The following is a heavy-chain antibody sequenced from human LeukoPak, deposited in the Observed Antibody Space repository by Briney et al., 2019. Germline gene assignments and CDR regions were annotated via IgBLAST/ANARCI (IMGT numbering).Heavy chain of an antibody. CDR1: GYLFSNYW. V-gene: IGHV5-51*01. D-gene: IGHD1-26*01. CDR2: IYPGDSET. Sequence: GESLKISCKGSGYLFSNYWIGWVRQMPGKGLEGMGIIYPGDSETRYSPSFQGQVTISADKSISTAYLQWSSLKPSDTAMYYCARSHFTVGATGLDYWGQGTLVTVSS. J-gene: IGHJ4*02. CDR3: ARSHFTVGATGLDY.